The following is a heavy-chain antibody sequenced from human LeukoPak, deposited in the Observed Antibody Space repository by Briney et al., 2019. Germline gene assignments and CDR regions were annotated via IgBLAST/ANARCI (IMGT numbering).Heavy chain of an antibody. J-gene: IGHJ4*02. Sequence: GASVKVSCKASGYTFTSYGISWVRQAPGQGLEWMGWISAYNGNTNYAQKLQGRVTMTTDTSTSTAYMELRSLRSDDTAVYDCARDRVLWFGELSDIKYWGQGTLVTVSS. V-gene: IGHV1-18*01. CDR3: ARDRVLWFGELSDIKY. D-gene: IGHD3-10*01. CDR1: GYTFTSYG. CDR2: ISAYNGNT.